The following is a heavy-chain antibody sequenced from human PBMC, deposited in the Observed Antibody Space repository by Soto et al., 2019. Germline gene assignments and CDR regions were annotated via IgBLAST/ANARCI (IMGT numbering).Heavy chain of an antibody. CDR1: GGSISSSSYY. D-gene: IGHD6-13*01. CDR3: ARPDSSSWAAPFGS. CDR2: IFYSGST. J-gene: IGHJ4*02. Sequence: SETLSLTCTVSGGSISSSSYYWGWIRQPPGKGLEWIGSIFYSGSTYYNPSLKSRVTISVDTSKNQFSLKLTSVTAADTAVYYCARPDSSSWAAPFGSWGQGTLVTVSS. V-gene: IGHV4-39*01.